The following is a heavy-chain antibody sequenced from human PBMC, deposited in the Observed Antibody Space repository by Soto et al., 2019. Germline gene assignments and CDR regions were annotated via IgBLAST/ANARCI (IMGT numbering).Heavy chain of an antibody. V-gene: IGHV1-18*01. CDR1: GYTFTSYG. CDR2: ISAYNGNT. D-gene: IGHD1-26*01. CDR3: ARDKEVGDTIGTRYYYGMDV. Sequence: QVQLVQSGAEVKKPGASVKVSCKASGYTFTSYGISWVRQAPGQGLEWMGWISAYNGNTNYAQKLQGRVTMTTDTSTSTAYMELRSLRSDDTAVYYCARDKEVGDTIGTRYYYGMDVWGQGTTVTVSS. J-gene: IGHJ6*02.